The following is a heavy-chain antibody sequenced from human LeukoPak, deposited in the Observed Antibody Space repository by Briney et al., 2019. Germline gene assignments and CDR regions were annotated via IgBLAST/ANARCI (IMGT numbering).Heavy chain of an antibody. CDR1: GYTFTSYA. CDR3: ATHSRQWLVKFDY. D-gene: IGHD6-19*01. J-gene: IGHJ4*02. Sequence: ASVKVSCKASGYTFTSYAMHWVRQAPGQRLEWMGWINAGNGNTKYSQKFQGRVTMTEDTSTDTAYMELSSLRSEDTAVYYCATHSRQWLVKFDYWGQGTLVTVSS. CDR2: INAGNGNT. V-gene: IGHV1-3*01.